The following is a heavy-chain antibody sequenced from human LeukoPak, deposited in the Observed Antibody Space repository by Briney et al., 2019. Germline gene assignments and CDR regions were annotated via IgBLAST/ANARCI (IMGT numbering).Heavy chain of an antibody. Sequence: SETLSLTCTVSGGSISNYYWSWIRQPPGKRLEWIGYIYTTGSTNYNPSLKSRVTMSVDTSKNQFSLKLSSVTAAGTAVYYCARHGPTREIDYWGQGTLVTVSS. J-gene: IGHJ4*02. CDR2: IYTTGST. CDR1: GGSISNYY. V-gene: IGHV4-4*09. D-gene: IGHD4/OR15-4a*01. CDR3: ARHGPTREIDY.